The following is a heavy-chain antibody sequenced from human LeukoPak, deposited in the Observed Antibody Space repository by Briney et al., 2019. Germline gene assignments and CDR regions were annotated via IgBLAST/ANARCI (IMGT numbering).Heavy chain of an antibody. J-gene: IGHJ4*02. CDR3: ARAVFWSGYYDYYFGY. CDR1: GYTFISYG. D-gene: IGHD3-3*01. CDR2: ISAYNGNT. Sequence: ASVKVSCKASGYTFISYGISWVRQAPGQGLEWMGWISAYNGNTNYAQKLQDRVTMTTDTSTSTAYMELRSLRSDDTAVYYCARAVFWSGYYDYYFGYWGQGTLVTVSS. V-gene: IGHV1-18*01.